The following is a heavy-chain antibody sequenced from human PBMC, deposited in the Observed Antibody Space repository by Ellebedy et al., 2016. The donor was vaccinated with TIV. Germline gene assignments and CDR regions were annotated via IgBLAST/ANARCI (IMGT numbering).Heavy chain of an antibody. D-gene: IGHD5-18*01. CDR2: IYYSGST. Sequence: SETLSLXXTVSGGSISSSSYYWSWIRQPPGKGLEWIGYIYYSGSTYYNPSLKSRVTISVDTSKNQFSLKLSSVTAADTAVYYCGRYSYGYCFDYWGQGTLVTVSS. V-gene: IGHV4-30-4*01. J-gene: IGHJ4*02. CDR1: GGSISSSSYY. CDR3: GRYSYGYCFDY.